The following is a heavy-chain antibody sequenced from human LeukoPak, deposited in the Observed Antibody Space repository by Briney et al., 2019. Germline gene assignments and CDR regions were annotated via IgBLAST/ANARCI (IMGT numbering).Heavy chain of an antibody. J-gene: IGHJ3*02. CDR1: GFTFSSYA. V-gene: IGHV3-49*03. Sequence: HSGGSLRLSCAASGFTFSSYAMSWFRQAPGKGLEWVGFIRSKAYGGTTEYAASVKGRFTISRDDSKSIAYLQMNSLKTEDTAVYYCTTELLWLDAFDIWGQGTMVTVSS. D-gene: IGHD3-10*01. CDR3: TTELLWLDAFDI. CDR2: IRSKAYGGTT.